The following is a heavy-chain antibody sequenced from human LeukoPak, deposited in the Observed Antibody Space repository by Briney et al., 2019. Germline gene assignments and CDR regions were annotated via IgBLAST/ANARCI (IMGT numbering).Heavy chain of an antibody. Sequence: GASVTVSCKASGATFSSYAISWVRQAPGQGLEWMGRIIPIRGMTNYAQKFQGRVTITADKSTSTAYMELSNLRSEDTALYYCARLRWGAMVTSSYYYYGMDVWGQGTTVTVSS. J-gene: IGHJ6*02. CDR3: ARLRWGAMVTSSYYYYGMDV. CDR1: GATFSSYA. CDR2: IIPIRGMT. V-gene: IGHV1-69*04. D-gene: IGHD3-16*01.